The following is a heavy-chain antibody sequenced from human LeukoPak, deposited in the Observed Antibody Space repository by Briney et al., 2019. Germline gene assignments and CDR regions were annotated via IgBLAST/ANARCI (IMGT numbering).Heavy chain of an antibody. CDR3: ARGGSGSYYLDY. J-gene: IGHJ4*02. V-gene: IGHV4-59*01. CDR1: GGSIISYY. CDR2: IYYSGST. D-gene: IGHD1-26*01. Sequence: SAPLPLPCTAAGGSIISYYWSWFRRPPGRGREGIGYIYYSGSTNYNPSLKSRVTISVDTSKNQFSLKLSSVTAADTAVYYCARGGSGSYYLDYWGRGTLVTVSS.